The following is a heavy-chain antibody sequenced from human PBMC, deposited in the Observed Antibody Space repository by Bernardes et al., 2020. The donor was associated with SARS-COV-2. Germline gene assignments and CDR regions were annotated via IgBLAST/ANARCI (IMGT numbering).Heavy chain of an antibody. J-gene: IGHJ4*02. CDR2: IKSKTDGGTT. CDR3: TTGKYYYDSSVDY. V-gene: IGHV3-15*01. Sequence: GGSLRLSCATSGFGFSNAWLSWVRQAPGKGLEWVGRIKSKTDGGTTDYAEPVKGRFTISRDDSENTLYLQMNSLKTEDTAVYYCTTGKYYYDSSVDYWGQGTLVTVSS. CDR1: GFGFSNAW. D-gene: IGHD3-22*01.